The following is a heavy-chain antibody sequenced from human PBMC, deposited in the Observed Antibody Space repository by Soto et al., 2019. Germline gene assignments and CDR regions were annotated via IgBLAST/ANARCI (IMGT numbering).Heavy chain of an antibody. Sequence: QVQLVQSGAEVKKPGSSVKVSCKASGGTFSSYAISWVRQAPGQGLEWMGGIIPIFGTANYAQKFQGRVTITADESTSTAYMELSSLRSEDTAVYYCARDLQDPTIHYYYYGMDVWGQGTTVTVSS. CDR2: IIPIFGTA. J-gene: IGHJ6*02. CDR3: ARDLQDPTIHYYYYGMDV. D-gene: IGHD2-15*01. V-gene: IGHV1-69*12. CDR1: GGTFSSYA.